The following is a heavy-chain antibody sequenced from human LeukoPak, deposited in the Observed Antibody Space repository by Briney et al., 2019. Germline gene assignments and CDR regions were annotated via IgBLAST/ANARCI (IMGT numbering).Heavy chain of an antibody. CDR1: GYTFTNYG. J-gene: IGHJ4*02. V-gene: IGHV1-18*01. Sequence: ASVKVSCKASGYTFTNYGISWVRQAPGQGLEWMAWINVYNGKTYYAQNFQGRVTVTTDTSTSTAYMELGNLRSDDTAVYYCARVSMTTVVMGEDYWGQGTLVTVSS. CDR2: INVYNGKT. CDR3: ARVSMTTVVMGEDY. D-gene: IGHD4-23*01.